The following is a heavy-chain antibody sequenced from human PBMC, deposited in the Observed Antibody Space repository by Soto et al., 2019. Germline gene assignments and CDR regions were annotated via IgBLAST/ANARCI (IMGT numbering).Heavy chain of an antibody. J-gene: IGHJ4*02. CDR3: TYSSSWDLDFDY. Sequence: SGGSLRLSCAASGFTFSGSAMHWVRQASGKGLEWVGRIRSKANSYATAYAASVKGRFTISRDDSKNTAYLQMNSLKTEDTAVYYCTYSSSWDLDFDYWGQGTLVTVSS. V-gene: IGHV3-73*01. CDR2: IRSKANSYAT. D-gene: IGHD6-13*01. CDR1: GFTFSGSA.